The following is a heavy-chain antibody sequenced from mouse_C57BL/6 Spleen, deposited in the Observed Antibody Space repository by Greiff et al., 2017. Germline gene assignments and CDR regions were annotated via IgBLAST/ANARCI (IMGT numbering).Heavy chain of an antibody. CDR3: ARGDYYGSGIYWYFDV. D-gene: IGHD1-1*01. V-gene: IGHV1-18*01. CDR1: GYTFTDYN. CDR2: INPTNGGT. J-gene: IGHJ1*03. Sequence: EVQLQQPGPELVKPGASVKIPCKASGYTFTDYNMDWVKQSPGQSLEWIGDINPTNGGTIYNQKFKGKATLTVDKSSSTAYMALRSLTSGDTAVYDGARGDYYGSGIYWYFDVWGTGTTVTVSS.